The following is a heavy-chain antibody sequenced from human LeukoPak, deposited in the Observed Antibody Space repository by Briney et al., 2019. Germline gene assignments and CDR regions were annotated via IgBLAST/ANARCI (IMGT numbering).Heavy chain of an antibody. CDR3: ARGNGGIAARSFDY. CDR2: INHSGST. CDR1: GGSFSGYY. D-gene: IGHD6-6*01. Sequence: SETLSLTCAVYGGSFSGYYWSWIRQPPGKGLEWIGEINHSGSTNYNPSLKSRVTISVDTSKNQFSLKLSSVTAADTAVYYCARGNGGIAARSFDYWGQGTLVTVSS. V-gene: IGHV4-34*01. J-gene: IGHJ4*02.